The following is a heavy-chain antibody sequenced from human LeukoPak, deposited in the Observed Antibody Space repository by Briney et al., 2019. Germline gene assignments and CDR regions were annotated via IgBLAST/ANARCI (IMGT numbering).Heavy chain of an antibody. CDR1: GFTVSSNY. Sequence: GGSLRLSCAASGFTVSSNYMSWVRQAPGKGLEWVSVIYSGGSTYYADSVKGRFTISRDNSKNTLYLQMNSLRAEDTAVYYCAREAVEMATITAFDYYYYMDVWGKGTTVTVSS. CDR2: IYSGGST. CDR3: AREAVEMATITAFDYYYYMDV. J-gene: IGHJ6*03. D-gene: IGHD5-24*01. V-gene: IGHV3-53*01.